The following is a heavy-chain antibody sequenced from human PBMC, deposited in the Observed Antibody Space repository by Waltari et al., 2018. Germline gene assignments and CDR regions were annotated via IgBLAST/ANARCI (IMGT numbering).Heavy chain of an antibody. J-gene: IGHJ4*02. Sequence: VQLQQWGAGLLKPSETLSLTCAVYGGAFSGYYWSWIRQPPGKGLECIGEINHSGSTNYNPSLKSRVTISVDTSKNQFSLKLSSVTAADTAVYYCARDTVTTGFDYWGQGTLVTVSS. CDR2: INHSGST. V-gene: IGHV4-34*01. CDR1: GGAFSGYY. D-gene: IGHD4-17*01. CDR3: ARDTVTTGFDY.